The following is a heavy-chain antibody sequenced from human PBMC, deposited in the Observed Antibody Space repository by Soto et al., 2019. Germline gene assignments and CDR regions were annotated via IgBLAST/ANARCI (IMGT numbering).Heavy chain of an antibody. D-gene: IGHD2-2*01. Sequence: VQLVESGGGLVQPGGSLRLSCAASGFTVSSNYMSWVRQAPGKGLEWVSVIYSGGSTYYADSVKGRFTISRDKSKNTLYLQMNSLRAEDTAVYYCARDPRGIVVVPAATDAFDIWGQGTMVTVSS. J-gene: IGHJ3*02. CDR1: GFTVSSNY. V-gene: IGHV3-66*01. CDR3: ARDPRGIVVVPAATDAFDI. CDR2: IYSGGST.